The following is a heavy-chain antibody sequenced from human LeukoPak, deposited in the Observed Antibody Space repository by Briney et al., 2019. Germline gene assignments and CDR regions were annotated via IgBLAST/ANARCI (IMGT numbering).Heavy chain of an antibody. V-gene: IGHV3-21*01. D-gene: IGHD3-3*01. Sequence: GGSLRLSCAASGFTFSSYAMSWVRQAPGKGLEWVSSISSSSSYIYYADSVKGRFTISRDNAKNSLYLQMNSLRAEDTAVYYCARDATPDFWSGYPANYYYGMDVWGQGTTVTVSS. CDR1: GFTFSSYA. CDR3: ARDATPDFWSGYPANYYYGMDV. CDR2: ISSSSSYI. J-gene: IGHJ6*02.